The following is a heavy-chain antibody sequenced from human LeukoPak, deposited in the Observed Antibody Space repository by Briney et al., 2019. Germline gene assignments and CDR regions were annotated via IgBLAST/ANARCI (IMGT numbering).Heavy chain of an antibody. D-gene: IGHD1-26*01. CDR2: IWYDGSNK. CDR1: GFTFSSYG. V-gene: IGHV3-33*08. CDR3: ARDSGSYTSYFDY. J-gene: IGHJ4*02. Sequence: GGSLRLSCAASGFTFSSYGMHWVRQAPGKGLEWVAVIWYDGSNKYYADSVKGRFTISRDNSKNTLYLQMNNLRAEDTAVYYCARDSGSYTSYFDYWGQGTLVTVSS.